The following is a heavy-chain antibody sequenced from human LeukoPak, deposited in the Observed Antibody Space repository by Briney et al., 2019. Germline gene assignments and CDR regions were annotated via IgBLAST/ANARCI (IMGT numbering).Heavy chain of an antibody. D-gene: IGHD2-15*01. Sequence: TGGSLRLSCAASGFTFSDYYMSWIRQAPGKGLEWVSYISSSGSTIYYADSVKGRFTISRDNAKNSLYLQMNSLRAEDTAVYHCAKDGYCSGGSCYSGGTSPIDYWGQGTLVTVSS. V-gene: IGHV3-11*04. J-gene: IGHJ4*02. CDR3: AKDGYCSGGSCYSGGTSPIDY. CDR1: GFTFSDYY. CDR2: ISSSGSTI.